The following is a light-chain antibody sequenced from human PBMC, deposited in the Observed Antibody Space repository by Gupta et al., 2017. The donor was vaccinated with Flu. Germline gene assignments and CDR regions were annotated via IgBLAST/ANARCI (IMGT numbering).Light chain of an antibody. CDR3: TSFTSSNTWV. CDR2: EVN. Sequence: QSALTQPASVSGSPGQSITISCTGTTSDVGAHNRVSWCQQHPGKAPKLLIYEVNNRPSVVSNRFSGSKSGNTASLTISGLQAEDEADYYCTSFTSSNTWVFGGGTKLTVL. V-gene: IGLV2-14*01. J-gene: IGLJ3*02. CDR1: TSDVGAHNR.